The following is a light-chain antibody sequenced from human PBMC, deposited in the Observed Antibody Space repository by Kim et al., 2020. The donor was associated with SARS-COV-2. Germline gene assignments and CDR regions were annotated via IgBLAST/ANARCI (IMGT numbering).Light chain of an antibody. J-gene: IGLJ3*02. Sequence: GQSITISCTGTSSDVGGYNYLSCYQQPPHKAPKLLLFGVSQRPSGVSNRFSGSKSGSTASLTISGLQAEDEADYHCSSYTSSRTWVFGGGTQLTVL. CDR1: SSDVGGYNY. V-gene: IGLV2-14*04. CDR2: GVS. CDR3: SSYTSSRTWV.